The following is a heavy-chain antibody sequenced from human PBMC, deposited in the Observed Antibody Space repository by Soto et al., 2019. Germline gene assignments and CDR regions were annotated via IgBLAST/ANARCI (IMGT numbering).Heavy chain of an antibody. V-gene: IGHV4-4*08. CDR2: IFSSGWA. CDR3: ARGGDNSPWYYSL. J-gene: IGHJ4*02. D-gene: IGHD3-10*01. CDR1: GGSGNNNY. Sequence: QVQLHESGPGLVKPSETLSLTCTVSGGSGNNNYWSWVRQAPGSGLDWIGYIFSSGWANYNSSRESRVTISVDTSKNQLSLKLTSVTAADTAVYYCARGGDNSPWYYSLWGQGTLVAVSS.